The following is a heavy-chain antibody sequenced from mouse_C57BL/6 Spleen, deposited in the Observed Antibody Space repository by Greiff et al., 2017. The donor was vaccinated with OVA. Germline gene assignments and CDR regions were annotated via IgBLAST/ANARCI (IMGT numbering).Heavy chain of an antibody. CDR2: IYPGDGDT. D-gene: IGHD1-1*01. CDR3: AREELDYYGSSCYFDY. CDR1: GYAFSSSW. Sequence: VQLVESGPELVKPGASVKISCKASGYAFSSSWMNWVKQRPGKGLEWIGRIYPGDGDTNYNGKFKGKATLTADKSSSTAYMQLSSLTSADSAVYFFAREELDYYGSSCYFDYWGQGTTLTVSS. J-gene: IGHJ2*01. V-gene: IGHV1-82*01.